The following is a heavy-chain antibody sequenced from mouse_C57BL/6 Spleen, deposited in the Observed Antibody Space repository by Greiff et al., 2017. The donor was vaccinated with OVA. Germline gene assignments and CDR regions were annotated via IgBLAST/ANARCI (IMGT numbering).Heavy chain of an antibody. CDR2: LYPGDGDP. D-gene: IGHD2-5*01. V-gene: IGHV1-82*01. CDR1: GYAFSSSW. J-gene: IGHJ1*03. Sequence: QVQLKESGPELVKPGASVKISCKASGYAFSSSWMNWVKQRPGKGLEWIGRLYPGDGDPNYNGKFTGKATLTADKSSSTAYMQLSSLTSEDSAVYFCARVDYSNPGAYFDVWGTGTTVTVSA. CDR3: ARVDYSNPGAYFDV.